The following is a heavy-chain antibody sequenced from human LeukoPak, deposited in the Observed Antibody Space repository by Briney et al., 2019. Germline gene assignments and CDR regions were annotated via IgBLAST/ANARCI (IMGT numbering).Heavy chain of an antibody. V-gene: IGHV1-2*06. J-gene: IGHJ4*02. D-gene: IGHD3-22*01. CDR1: GYTFNDYY. CDR2: INPNSGGT. Sequence: ASVKVSCKVSGYTFNDYYMHWVRQAPGQGLEWMGRINPNSGGTNYAQKFQGRVTMTRDTSISTAYMELSRLRSDNTAVYYCARDYLYYDSSGYHSHGYWGQGTLVTVSS. CDR3: ARDYLYYDSSGYHSHGY.